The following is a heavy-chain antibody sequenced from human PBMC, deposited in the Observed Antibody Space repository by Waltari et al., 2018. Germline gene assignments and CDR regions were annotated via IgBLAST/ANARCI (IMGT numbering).Heavy chain of an antibody. D-gene: IGHD3-22*01. V-gene: IGHV3-30-3*01. CDR2: ISYDGSNK. CDR3: ARDGGYDSSGYDAFDI. J-gene: IGHJ3*02. Sequence: QVQLVESGGGVVQPGRSLRLSCAASGFTFSSYAMHWVRQAPGKGLEWVAVISYDGSNKYYADSVKGRFTISRDNSKNTLYLQMNSLRAEDTAVYYCARDGGYDSSGYDAFDIWGQGTMVTVSS. CDR1: GFTFSSYA.